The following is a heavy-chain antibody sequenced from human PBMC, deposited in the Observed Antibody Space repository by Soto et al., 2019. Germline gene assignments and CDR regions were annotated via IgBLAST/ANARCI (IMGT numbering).Heavy chain of an antibody. Sequence: SETRSLNCTVSGDSVTSVSDYCSWIRQHPGKGLECIGYIYYSGSADYTPSLGSRVTISIDTSKNQFSLKLTSVTAADTAVYYCARGVGFGYYYYNMDLWGQGTTVTVS. CDR2: IYYSGSA. CDR1: GDSVTSVSDY. J-gene: IGHJ6*02. D-gene: IGHD3-10*01. CDR3: ARGVGFGYYYYNMDL. V-gene: IGHV4-61*01.